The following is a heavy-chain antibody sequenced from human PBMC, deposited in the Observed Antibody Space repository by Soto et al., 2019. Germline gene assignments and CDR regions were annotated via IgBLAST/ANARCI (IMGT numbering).Heavy chain of an antibody. CDR1: GFTFSSYS. D-gene: IGHD2-15*01. CDR2: ISSSSSYI. J-gene: IGHJ5*02. Sequence: GGSLRLSCAASGFTFSSYSMNWVRQAPGKGLEWVSSISSSSSYIYYADSVKGRFTISRDNAKNTAYLQMNSLKTDDTAVYFCTRVCGGRSCYFDPWGQGTLVTVSS. CDR3: TRVCGGRSCYFDP. V-gene: IGHV3-21*04.